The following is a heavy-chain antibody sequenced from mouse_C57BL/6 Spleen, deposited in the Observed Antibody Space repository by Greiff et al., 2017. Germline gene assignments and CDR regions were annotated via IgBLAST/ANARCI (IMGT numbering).Heavy chain of an antibody. D-gene: IGHD1-1*01. J-gene: IGHJ3*01. V-gene: IGHV1-69*01. CDR3: ARVDNYYGSSYLAY. CDR1: GYTFTSYW. Sequence: QVQLQQPGAELVMPGASVKLSCKASGYTFTSYWMHWVKQRPGQGLEWIGEIDPSDSYTNYNQKFKGKSTLTVDKSSSTAYMQLSSLTSEDSAVYYGARVDNYYGSSYLAYWGQGTLVTVSA. CDR2: IDPSDSYT.